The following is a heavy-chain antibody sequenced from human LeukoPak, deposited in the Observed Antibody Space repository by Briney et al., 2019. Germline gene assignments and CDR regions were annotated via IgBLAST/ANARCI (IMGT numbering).Heavy chain of an antibody. CDR1: GFTFSSYW. Sequence: GGSLRLSCAASGFTFSSYWMSWVRQAPGKGLEWVANIKQDGSEKYYVDSVKGRFTISRDNAKNSLYLQMNSLRAEDTAVYYCARVHTMVRGVIHPGFDYWGQGTLVTVSS. CDR3: ARVHTMVRGVIHPGFDY. CDR2: IKQDGSEK. D-gene: IGHD3-10*01. V-gene: IGHV3-7*01. J-gene: IGHJ4*02.